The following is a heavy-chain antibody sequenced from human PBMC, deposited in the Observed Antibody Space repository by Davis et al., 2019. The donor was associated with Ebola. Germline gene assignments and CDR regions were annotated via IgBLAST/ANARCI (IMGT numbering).Heavy chain of an antibody. V-gene: IGHV4-39*01. CDR1: GGSISSSSYY. CDR2: IYYSGST. CDR3: ARHRIQLWSRLYYYGMDV. J-gene: IGHJ6*02. Sequence: PSETLSLTCTVSGGSISSSSYYWGWIRQPPGKGLEWIGSIYYSGSTYYNPSLKSRVTISVDTSKNQFSLKLSSVTAADTAVYYCARHRIQLWSRLYYYGMDVWGQGTTVTVSS. D-gene: IGHD5-18*01.